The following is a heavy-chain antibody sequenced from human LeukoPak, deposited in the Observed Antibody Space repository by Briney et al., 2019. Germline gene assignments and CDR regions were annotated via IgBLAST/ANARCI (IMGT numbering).Heavy chain of an antibody. CDR3: ARSPSGDYFDY. D-gene: IGHD4-17*01. CDR1: GYTFTSYY. Sequence: AASVKVSCKASGYTFTSYYMHWVRQAPGQGLEWMGMINPSGGSTSYAQKFQGRVTMTRDTSTSTVYMELSSLRSEDTAVYYCARSPSGDYFDYWGQGTLVTVSS. V-gene: IGHV1-46*03. J-gene: IGHJ4*02. CDR2: INPSGGST.